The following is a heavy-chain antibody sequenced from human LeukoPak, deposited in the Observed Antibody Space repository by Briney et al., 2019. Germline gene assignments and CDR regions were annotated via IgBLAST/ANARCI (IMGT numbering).Heavy chain of an antibody. CDR3: ARDLQHGTTSSWFDP. Sequence: GGSLRLSCAASEFTFSDYQMSWIRQAPGKGMEWVSYISDSGSTKTYADSVKGRFTISRDNAKNSLYLQMNSLTTEDTAIYYCARDLQHGTTSSWFDPWGQGTLVTVSS. V-gene: IGHV3-11*04. CDR1: EFTFSDYQ. J-gene: IGHJ5*02. D-gene: IGHD1-7*01. CDR2: ISDSGSTK.